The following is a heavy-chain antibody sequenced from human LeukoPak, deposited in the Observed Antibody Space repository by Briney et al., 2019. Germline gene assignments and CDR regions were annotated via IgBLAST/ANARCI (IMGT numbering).Heavy chain of an antibody. CDR3: ARPYGDLYYFDY. Sequence: GGSLRLSCAASGFIFSDYYMSWIRQAPGKGLEWVSYISSSSSYTNYAGSVKGRFTISRDNAKNSLYLQMNSLRAEDTAVYYCARPYGDLYYFDYWGQGTLVTVSS. J-gene: IGHJ4*02. CDR1: GFIFSDYY. D-gene: IGHD4-17*01. V-gene: IGHV3-11*06. CDR2: ISSSSSYT.